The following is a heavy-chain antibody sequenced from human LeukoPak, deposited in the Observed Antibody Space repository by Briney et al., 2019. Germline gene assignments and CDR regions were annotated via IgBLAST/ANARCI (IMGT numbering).Heavy chain of an antibody. V-gene: IGHV4-34*01. D-gene: IGHD2-2*01. CDR2: INHSGIT. CDR1: GGSFSGYY. Sequence: ASETLSLTCAVYGGSFSGYYWSWIRQPPGKGLEWIGEINHSGITNYNPSLKSRVTMSVDTSKNQSSLKLNSVTAADTAVYYCARGALGYCSSSSCYDAFDIWGQGTRVTVSS. CDR3: ARGALGYCSSSSCYDAFDI. J-gene: IGHJ3*02.